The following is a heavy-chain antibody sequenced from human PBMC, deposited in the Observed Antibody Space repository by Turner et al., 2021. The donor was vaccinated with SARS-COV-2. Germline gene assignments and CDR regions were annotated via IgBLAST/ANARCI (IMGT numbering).Heavy chain of an antibody. CDR1: GYTFTAYN. Sequence: QVQLVQSGAEVKKPGASVKVSCKASGYTFTAYNIHWLRQAPGQGLEWMGWVTANSGDTNYAKKFQGRVTMTRDTSISTAYMELSSLRSDDTAVYYCARVCNGNVCKNFDYWGQGTLVTVSS. J-gene: IGHJ4*02. D-gene: IGHD2-15*01. CDR3: ARVCNGNVCKNFDY. V-gene: IGHV1-2*02. CDR2: VTANSGDT.